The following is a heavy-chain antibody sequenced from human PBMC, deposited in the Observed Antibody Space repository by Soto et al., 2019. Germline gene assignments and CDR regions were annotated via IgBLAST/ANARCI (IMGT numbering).Heavy chain of an antibody. J-gene: IGHJ5*02. V-gene: IGHV3-49*03. D-gene: IGHD3-22*01. CDR3: TTNYYDSSGYDNWFDP. CDR1: GFTFGDYV. Sequence: AGGSLRLSCTASGFTFGDYVMSWFRQAPGKGLEWVGFIRSKAYGGTTYYAASVKGRFTISRDDSKSIAYLQMNSLKTEDTAVYYCTTNYYDSSGYDNWFDPWGQGTLVTVSS. CDR2: IRSKAYGGTT.